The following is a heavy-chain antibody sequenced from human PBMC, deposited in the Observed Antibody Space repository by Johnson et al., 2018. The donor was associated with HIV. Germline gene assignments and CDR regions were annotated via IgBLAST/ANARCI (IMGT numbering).Heavy chain of an antibody. CDR2: ISFDENNK. CDR3: AREGTLGAFDI. CDR1: GFTFSTYT. J-gene: IGHJ3*02. Sequence: QVQLVESGGDVVQPGRSLRLSCAASGFTFSTYTMHWVRQAPGKGLEWVAVISFDENNKVYADSVKGRFTISRDNSKNTLYLQMNSLRAEDTAVYYCAREGTLGAFDIWGQGTMVGVSS. D-gene: IGHD1-1*01. V-gene: IGHV3-30-3*01.